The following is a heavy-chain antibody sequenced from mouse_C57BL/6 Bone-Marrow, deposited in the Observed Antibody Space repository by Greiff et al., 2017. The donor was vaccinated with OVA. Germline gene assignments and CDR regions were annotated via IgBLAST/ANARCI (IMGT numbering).Heavy chain of an antibody. V-gene: IGHV7-3*01. CDR2: IRNKANGYTT. CDR1: GFTFTDYY. Sequence: EVHLVESGGGLVQPGGSLSLSCAASGFTFTDYYMSWVRQPPGKALEWLGFIRNKANGYTTEYSASVKGRFTISRDNSQSILYLQMNALRAEDSATYYCASPGSSYGYFDYWGQGTTLTVSS. CDR3: ASPGSSYGYFDY. J-gene: IGHJ2*01. D-gene: IGHD1-1*01.